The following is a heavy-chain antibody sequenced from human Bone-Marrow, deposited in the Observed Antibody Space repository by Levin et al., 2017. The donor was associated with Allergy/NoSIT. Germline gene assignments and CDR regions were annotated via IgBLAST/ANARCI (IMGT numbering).Heavy chain of an antibody. CDR2: IYSGGST. D-gene: IGHD2-15*01. CDR3: ASSPVGYCSGGSCYSGPFELGYYMDV. Sequence: PGGSLRLSCAASGFTVSSNYMSWVRQAPGKGLEWVSVIYSGGSTYYADSVKGRFTISRDNSKNTLYLQMNSLRAEDTAVYYCASSPVGYCSGGSCYSGPFELGYYMDVWGKGTTVTVSS. CDR1: GFTVSSNY. V-gene: IGHV3-66*02. J-gene: IGHJ6*03.